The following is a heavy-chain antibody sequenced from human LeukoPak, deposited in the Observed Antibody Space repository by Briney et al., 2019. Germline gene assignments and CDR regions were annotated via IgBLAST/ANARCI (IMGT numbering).Heavy chain of an antibody. V-gene: IGHV4-39*01. Sequence: PSETLSLTCTVSGGSGSRNFYYWGWIRQPPGKRLEWIGSMYYSGSTYYNPSLKSRVTISADTSKKYFSLTLSSVTAADTAVYYCVRHVGSVGAFDIWGQGTMVTVSS. CDR1: GGSGSRNFYY. CDR3: VRHVGSVGAFDI. J-gene: IGHJ3*02. D-gene: IGHD3-10*01. CDR2: MYYSGST.